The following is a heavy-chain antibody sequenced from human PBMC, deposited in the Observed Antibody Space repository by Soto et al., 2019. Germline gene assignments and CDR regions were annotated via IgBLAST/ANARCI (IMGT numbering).Heavy chain of an antibody. V-gene: IGHV3-74*01. CDR3: ARDSQGNDIYDFWSGYYNPGNYYYGMDV. CDR1: GFTFSSYW. Sequence: GGSLRLSCAASGFTFSSYWMHWVRQAPGTGLVWVSRISNDGSITNYADSVKGRFTISRDNAKNTLYLQMNSLRAEDTAVYYCARDSQGNDIYDFWSGYYNPGNYYYGMDVWGQGTTVTVSS. CDR2: ISNDGSIT. D-gene: IGHD3-3*01. J-gene: IGHJ6*02.